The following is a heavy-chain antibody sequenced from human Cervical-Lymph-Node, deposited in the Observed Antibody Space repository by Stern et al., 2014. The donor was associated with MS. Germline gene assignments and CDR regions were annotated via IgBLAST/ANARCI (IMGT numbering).Heavy chain of an antibody. V-gene: IGHV3-30*18. CDR1: GFTFSSYG. D-gene: IGHD6-13*01. CDR2: ISYDGSNK. Sequence: QVQLVESGGGVVQPGRSLRLSCAASGFTFSSYGMHWVRQAPGKGLEWVAVISYDGSNKYYADSVKGRFTISRDNSKNTLYLQMNSLRAEDTAVYYCAKNTQQLVIYNWFDPWGQGTLVTVSS. CDR3: AKNTQQLVIYNWFDP. J-gene: IGHJ5*02.